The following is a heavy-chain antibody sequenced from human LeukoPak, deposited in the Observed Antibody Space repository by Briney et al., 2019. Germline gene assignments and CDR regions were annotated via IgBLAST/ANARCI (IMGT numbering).Heavy chain of an antibody. CDR2: ISPSGTYI. J-gene: IGHJ3*02. Sequence: GGSLRLSCAASGFTFSSYSMNWVRQAPGKGLEWVSSISPSGTYIYYADSVKGRFTISRDNGKNSLYLQMSSLRAEDTAVYYCARELLSSGYYPLPDAFDIWGQGTMVTVSS. CDR3: ARELLSSGYYPLPDAFDI. V-gene: IGHV3-21*01. D-gene: IGHD3-22*01. CDR1: GFTFSSYS.